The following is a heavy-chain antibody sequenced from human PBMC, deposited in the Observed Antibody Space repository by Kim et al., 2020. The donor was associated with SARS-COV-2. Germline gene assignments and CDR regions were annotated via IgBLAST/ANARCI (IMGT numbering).Heavy chain of an antibody. V-gene: IGHV1-69*13. J-gene: IGHJ4*02. Sequence: SVKVSCKASGGTFSSYAISWVRQAPGQGLEWMGGIIPIFGTANYAQKFQGRVTITADESTSTAYMELSSLRSEDTAVYYCARDPISTRYSSSWNIWGQGTLVTVSS. CDR2: IIPIFGTA. D-gene: IGHD6-13*01. CDR3: ARDPISTRYSSSWNI. CDR1: GGTFSSYA.